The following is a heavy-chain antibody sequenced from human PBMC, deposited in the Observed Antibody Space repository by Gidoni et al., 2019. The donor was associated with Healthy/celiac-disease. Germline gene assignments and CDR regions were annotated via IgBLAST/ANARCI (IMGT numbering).Heavy chain of an antibody. Sequence: EVQLVESGGGLVKPGGSLRLSCAASGFTFSSYSMNWVRQAPGKGLEWVSSISSSSSYIYYADSVKGRFTISRDNAKNSLYLQMNSLRAEDTAVYYCAREGAKDSSGWPGGLLGYWGQGTLVTVSS. D-gene: IGHD6-19*01. CDR1: GFTFSSYS. CDR3: AREGAKDSSGWPGGLLGY. CDR2: ISSSSSYI. J-gene: IGHJ4*02. V-gene: IGHV3-21*01.